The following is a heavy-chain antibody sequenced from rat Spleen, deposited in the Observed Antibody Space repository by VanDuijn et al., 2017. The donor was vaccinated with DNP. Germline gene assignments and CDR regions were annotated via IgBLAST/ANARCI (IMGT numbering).Heavy chain of an antibody. CDR2: ISYDGTNT. V-gene: IGHV5-7*01. CDR3: ATHPFTTVSPNWFAS. Sequence: EVQLVESGGGLVQPGRSLKLSCAASGFTFSDYNMAWVRQTPKKGLEWVASISYDGTNTYYRDSMRGRFTISRDNAKSTLYLQMDSLGSEDTATYYCATHPFTTVSPNWFASWGRGTLVTVSS. CDR1: GFTFSDYN. D-gene: IGHD1-1*01. J-gene: IGHJ3*01.